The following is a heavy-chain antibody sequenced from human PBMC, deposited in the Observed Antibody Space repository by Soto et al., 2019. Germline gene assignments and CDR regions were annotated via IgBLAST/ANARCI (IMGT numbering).Heavy chain of an antibody. Sequence: SETLSLTCAVSGGSISSSDYYWGWIRQPPGKGLEWIASMHYTGSTYYSPSLKSRVTIPVDTSTNQFSLNLKSVTAADTAVYFCARQYYFDRRGSNPSHSWFDSWGQGTQVT. CDR3: ARQYYFDRRGSNPSHSWFDS. J-gene: IGHJ5*01. CDR2: MHYTGST. CDR1: GGSISSSDYY. D-gene: IGHD3-22*01. V-gene: IGHV4-39*01.